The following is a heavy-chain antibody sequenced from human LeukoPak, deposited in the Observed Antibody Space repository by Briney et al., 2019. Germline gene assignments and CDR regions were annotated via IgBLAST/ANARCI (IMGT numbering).Heavy chain of an antibody. V-gene: IGHV3-11*03. CDR1: GFNFSDFY. CDR2: ISSSSSYT. D-gene: IGHD1-26*01. CDR3: ARCGTPNNYFYYGMDA. J-gene: IGHJ6*02. Sequence: PGGSLRLSCAASGFNFSDFYMSWIRQAPGKGLEWVSYISSSSSYTNYADSVKGRFTISRDNAKNSLYLQMNSLRAEDTAVYYCARCGTPNNYFYYGMDAWGQGTTVTVSS.